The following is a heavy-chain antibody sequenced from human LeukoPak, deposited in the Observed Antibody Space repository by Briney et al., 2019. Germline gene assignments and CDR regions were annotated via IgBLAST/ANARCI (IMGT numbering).Heavy chain of an antibody. CDR2: ISWNSGSI. CDR1: GFTFDDYA. D-gene: IGHD6-13*01. CDR3: AKNIAAAGTGWYFDL. Sequence: GGSLRLSCAVSGFTFDDYAMHWVRHAPGKGLEWVSGISWNSGSIGYADSVKGRFTISRDNAKNSLYLQMNSLRAEDTALYYCAKNIAAAGTGWYFDLWGRGTLVTVSS. V-gene: IGHV3-9*01. J-gene: IGHJ2*01.